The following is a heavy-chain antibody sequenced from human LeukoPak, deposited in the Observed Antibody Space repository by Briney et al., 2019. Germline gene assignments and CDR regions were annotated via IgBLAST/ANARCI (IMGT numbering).Heavy chain of an antibody. V-gene: IGHV3-53*01. CDR2: IYSGGST. Sequence: IYSGGSTYYADSVKGRFTISRDNSKNMLYLQMNSLIAEDTAVYYCARVLGPYSSSWQPIDYWGQGTLVTVSS. D-gene: IGHD6-13*01. CDR3: ARVLGPYSSSWQPIDY. J-gene: IGHJ4*02.